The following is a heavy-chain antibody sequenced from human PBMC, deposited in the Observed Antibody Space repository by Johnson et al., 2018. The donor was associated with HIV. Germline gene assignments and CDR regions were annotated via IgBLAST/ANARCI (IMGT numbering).Heavy chain of an antibody. D-gene: IGHD6-13*01. CDR2: IKEDGSED. Sequence: EQLVESGGGLVQPGGSLRLSCAASGFTFGNYWMSWVRQASGKGLEWLANIKEDGSEDYYVDSLKGRFTISRDNAQNSLYLQMDRLRAEDSAVYYCARDGVYSSPHDAFDIWGQGTMVTVSS. V-gene: IGHV3-7*05. J-gene: IGHJ3*02. CDR3: ARDGVYSSPHDAFDI. CDR1: GFTFGNYW.